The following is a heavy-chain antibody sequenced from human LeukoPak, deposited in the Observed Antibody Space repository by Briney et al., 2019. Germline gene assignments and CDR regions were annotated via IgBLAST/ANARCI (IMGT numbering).Heavy chain of an antibody. J-gene: IGHJ4*02. Sequence: SETLSLTCTVSGVSISSSNSYWGWIRQPPGKGLEWIGSIYYSGNTYYNASLKSQVSISIDTSKNQFSLRLTSVTAADTAVYYCARQTGSGLFILPGGQGTLVSVSS. CDR2: IYYSGNT. CDR3: ARQTGSGLFILP. V-gene: IGHV4-39*01. CDR1: GVSISSSNSY. D-gene: IGHD3/OR15-3a*01.